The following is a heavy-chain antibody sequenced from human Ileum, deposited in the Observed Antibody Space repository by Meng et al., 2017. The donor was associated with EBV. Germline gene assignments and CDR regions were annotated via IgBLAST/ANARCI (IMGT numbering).Heavy chain of an antibody. J-gene: IGHJ4*02. D-gene: IGHD3/OR15-3a*01. CDR3: ASRPGFNIGPFDF. V-gene: IGHV1-3*04. CDR2: INTDNGET. CDR1: GYTFTRYP. Sequence: QCQLVKFGAGVTKPVAPVKLSCKASGYTFTRYPIHWVRQAPGQRPEWMGWINTDNGETEFSQKFQGRVTITRDTSATTAYMELISLRSEDTAVYYCASRPGFNIGPFDFWGQGTLVTVSS.